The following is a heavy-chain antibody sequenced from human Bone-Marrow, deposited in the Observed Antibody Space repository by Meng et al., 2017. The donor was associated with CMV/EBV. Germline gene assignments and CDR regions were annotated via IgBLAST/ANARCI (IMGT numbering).Heavy chain of an antibody. CDR2: RKQDGSEK. J-gene: IGHJ6*02. Sequence: GESLKISCAASGFTFSSYWMSWVRQAPGKGLEWVANRKQDGSEKYYVDSVKGRFTISRDNAKNSLYLQMNSLRAEDTAVYYCARRYSSGWDYYYYYGMDVWGQGTTVTVSS. CDR3: ARRYSSGWDYYYYYGMDV. D-gene: IGHD6-19*01. CDR1: GFTFSSYW. V-gene: IGHV3-7*01.